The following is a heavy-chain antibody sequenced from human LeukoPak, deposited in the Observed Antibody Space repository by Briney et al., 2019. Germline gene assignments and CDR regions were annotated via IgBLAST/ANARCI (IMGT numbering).Heavy chain of an antibody. J-gene: IGHJ3*01. CDR3: ARHTGIRSAFDF. CDR1: GGSISSYY. Sequence: PSETLSLTCTVSGGSISSYYWSWIRQPPGKGLEWIGYVYYTGTTNYSPSPRSRVTISVDTSRNDFSLKLSSVTAADTAVYFCARHTGIRSAFDFWGQGTMVTVSS. D-gene: IGHD7-27*01. CDR2: VYYTGTT. V-gene: IGHV4-59*01.